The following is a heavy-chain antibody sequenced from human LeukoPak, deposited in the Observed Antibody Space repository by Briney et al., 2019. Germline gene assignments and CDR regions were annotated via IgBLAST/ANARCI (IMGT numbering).Heavy chain of an antibody. CDR3: ARSPRPRWSDYYMDV. D-gene: IGHD4-23*01. J-gene: IGHJ6*03. Sequence: SGGSLRLSCAASGFTFSSYSMNWVRQAPGKGLEWVSSISSSSSYIYYADSVKGRFTISRDNAKNSLYLQMNSLRAEDTAVYYCARSPRPRWSDYYMDVWGKGTTVTVSS. CDR2: ISSSSSYI. V-gene: IGHV3-21*01. CDR1: GFTFSSYS.